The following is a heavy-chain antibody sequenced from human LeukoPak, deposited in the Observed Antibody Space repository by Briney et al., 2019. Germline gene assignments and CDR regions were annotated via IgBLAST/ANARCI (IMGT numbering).Heavy chain of an antibody. CDR1: GYTLTELS. Sequence: EASVKVSCKVSGYTLTELSMHWVRQAPGQGLEWMGWINPNSGGTNYAQKFQGRVTMTRDTSISTAYMELSRLRSDDTAVYYCARVGLRYFGEHAFDIWGQGTMVTVSS. J-gene: IGHJ3*02. D-gene: IGHD3-9*01. CDR3: ARVGLRYFGEHAFDI. CDR2: INPNSGGT. V-gene: IGHV1-2*02.